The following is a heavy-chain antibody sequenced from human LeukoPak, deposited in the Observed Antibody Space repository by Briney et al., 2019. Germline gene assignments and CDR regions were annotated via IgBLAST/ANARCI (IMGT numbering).Heavy chain of an antibody. Sequence: SETLSLTCTVSGYSISSGYYWGWIRQPPGKGLEWIGSMYHSGSTYYNPSLKSRVTISVDTSKNQFSLRLTSVTAADTAVYYCARVNSGGRDYWGQGTLVTVSS. CDR1: GYSISSGYY. CDR2: MYHSGST. CDR3: ARVNSGGRDY. V-gene: IGHV4-38-2*02. D-gene: IGHD3-10*01. J-gene: IGHJ4*02.